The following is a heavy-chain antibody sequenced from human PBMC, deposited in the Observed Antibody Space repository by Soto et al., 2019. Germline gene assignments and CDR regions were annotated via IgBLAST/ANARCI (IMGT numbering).Heavy chain of an antibody. CDR1: GYSFTSYW. Sequence: PGESLKISCKGSGYSFTSYWIGWVRQMPGKGLEWMGIIYPGDSDTRYSPSFQGQVTISADKSISTAYLQWSSLKASDTAMYYCARIRRILEWLSPRDPKNYYYMDVWGKGTTVTVSS. CDR2: IYPGDSDT. CDR3: ARIRRILEWLSPRDPKNYYYMDV. V-gene: IGHV5-51*01. D-gene: IGHD3-3*01. J-gene: IGHJ6*03.